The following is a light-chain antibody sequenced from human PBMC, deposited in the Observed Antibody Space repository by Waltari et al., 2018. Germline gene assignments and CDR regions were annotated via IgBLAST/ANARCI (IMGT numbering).Light chain of an antibody. CDR3: YSSDSTGLRV. J-gene: IGLJ1*01. V-gene: IGLV3-10*01. CDR2: EDT. Sequence: SYELTQTPPVSVSPGQPATITGSGHVFPRKCAYWFQQKSGQAPRLVIYEDTKRPSGIPERFSGSSSGTVATLTITGAQVDDEADYYCYSSDSTGLRVFGGGTTVVVL. CDR1: VFPRKC.